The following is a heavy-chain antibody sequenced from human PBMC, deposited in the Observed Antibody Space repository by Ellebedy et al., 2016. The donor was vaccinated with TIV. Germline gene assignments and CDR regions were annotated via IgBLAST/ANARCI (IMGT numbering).Heavy chain of an antibody. CDR3: ARNGVSGWSDFDY. Sequence: AASVKVSCKTSGYTFIAYHIHWVRQAPGQGLEWMGWINAKRGATICVQKFHDRVIMTRDMSISTAFLEVTGLTSDDTAVYYCARNGVSGWSDFDYWGQGTLVTVSS. D-gene: IGHD6-19*01. J-gene: IGHJ4*02. CDR1: GYTFIAYH. CDR2: INAKRGAT. V-gene: IGHV1-2*02.